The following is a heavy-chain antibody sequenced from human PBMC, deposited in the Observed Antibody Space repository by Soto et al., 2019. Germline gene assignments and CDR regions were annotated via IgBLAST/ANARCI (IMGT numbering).Heavy chain of an antibody. D-gene: IGHD5-18*01. CDR3: ARDPGYSYVNT. CDR2: INAGNGNT. V-gene: IGHV1-3*05. J-gene: IGHJ5*02. CDR1: GYTFTSYA. Sequence: QVQLVQSGAEEKKPGASVKVSCKASGYTFTSYAMNWVRQAPGQRLEWMGWINAGNGNTKYSQKFQGRVTTTSDTSASSAYMELSSLRSEATAVYYCARDPGYSYVNTWGQGTLDTVSS.